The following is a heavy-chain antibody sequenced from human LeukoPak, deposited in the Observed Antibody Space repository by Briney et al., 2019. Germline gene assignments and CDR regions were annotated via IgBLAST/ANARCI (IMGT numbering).Heavy chain of an antibody. D-gene: IGHD4/OR15-4a*01. CDR3: ARARANYGPRDNWFDP. Sequence: SETLSLTCAVSGGSISSSNWWSWVRPPPGKGLEWIGEIYHSGSTNYNPSLKSRVTISVDKSKNQFSLKLSSVTAADTAVYYCARARANYGPRDNWFDPWGQGTLVTVSS. CDR1: GGSISSSNW. CDR2: IYHSGST. J-gene: IGHJ5*02. V-gene: IGHV4-4*02.